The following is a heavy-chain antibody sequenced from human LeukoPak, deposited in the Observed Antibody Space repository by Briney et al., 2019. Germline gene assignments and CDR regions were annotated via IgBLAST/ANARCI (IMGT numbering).Heavy chain of an antibody. Sequence: GESLKISCKGCGYSFTSYWIGWVRQMPGKGLEWMGSIYPGDSDTRYSPSFQGQVTISADKSISTAYLQWSSLKASDTAMYYCARVTRLKNHDILTGPPVTLDYWGQGTLVTVSS. CDR3: ARVTRLKNHDILTGPPVTLDY. V-gene: IGHV5-51*01. CDR2: IYPGDSDT. D-gene: IGHD3-9*01. J-gene: IGHJ4*02. CDR1: GYSFTSYW.